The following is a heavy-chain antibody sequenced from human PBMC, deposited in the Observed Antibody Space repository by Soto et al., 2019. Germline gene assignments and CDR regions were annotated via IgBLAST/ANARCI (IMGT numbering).Heavy chain of an antibody. D-gene: IGHD2-2*01. CDR1: GYTFTSYD. CDR2: MNPNSGNT. J-gene: IGHJ5*02. Sequence: GASVKVSCKASGYTFTSYDINWVRQATGQGLEWMGWMNPNSGNTGYAQKFQGRVTMTRNTSISTAYMELSSLRSDDTAVYYCAKDALVVPAAMDCLDPWGQGTLVTVSS. V-gene: IGHV1-8*01. CDR3: AKDALVVPAAMDCLDP.